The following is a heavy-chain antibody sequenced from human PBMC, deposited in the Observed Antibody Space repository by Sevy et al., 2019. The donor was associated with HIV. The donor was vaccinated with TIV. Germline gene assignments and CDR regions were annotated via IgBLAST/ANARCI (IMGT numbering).Heavy chain of an antibody. J-gene: IGHJ4*02. D-gene: IGHD6-6*01. CDR2: IYYSGST. Sequence: SETLSLTCTVSGGSISSSSYYWGWIRQPPGKGLEWIGSIYYSGSTYYNPSLKSRVTISVDTSKNQFSLKLSSVTAADTAVYYCASVLHRNSFDYWGQGTLVTVSS. CDR3: ASVLHRNSFDY. V-gene: IGHV4-39*01. CDR1: GGSISSSSYY.